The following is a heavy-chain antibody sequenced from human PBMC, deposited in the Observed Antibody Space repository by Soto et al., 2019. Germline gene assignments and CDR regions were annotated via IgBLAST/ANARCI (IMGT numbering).Heavy chain of an antibody. CDR3: ARHRQQLLTTNFDS. CDR2: IHDSGST. D-gene: IGHD6-13*01. CDR1: GGSISNYY. J-gene: IGHJ4*02. V-gene: IGHV4-59*08. Sequence: QVQLQESGPGLVRPSETLSLTCTVSGGSISNYYWSWIRQPPGKGLEWIGFIHDSGSTNHNPSLKSRVTISVDTSKNHFSLKLTSVTAADTAVYYCARHRQQLLTTNFDSWGQGTLVTVSS.